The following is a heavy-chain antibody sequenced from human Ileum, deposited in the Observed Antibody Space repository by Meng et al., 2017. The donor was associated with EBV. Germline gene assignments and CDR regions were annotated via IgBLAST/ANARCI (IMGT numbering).Heavy chain of an antibody. V-gene: IGHV4-34*01. J-gene: IGHJ4*02. Sequence: QVQLQQWGEALLKPSETLSLTCSVYGWSFRGSYWSWIRQPPGKGLKWIGENNHSGSTNYNPSLKSRVTISVDTSKNQFSLKLSSVTAADTAVYYCARGRGYGDYGSLYWGQGTLVTVSS. CDR2: NNHSGST. D-gene: IGHD4-17*01. CDR3: ARGRGYGDYGSLY. CDR1: GWSFRGSY.